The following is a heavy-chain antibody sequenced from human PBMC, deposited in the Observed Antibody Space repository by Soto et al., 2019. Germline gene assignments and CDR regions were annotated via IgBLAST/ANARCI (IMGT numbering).Heavy chain of an antibody. CDR1: GGSFSDYY. CDR2: ISHSGTT. J-gene: IGHJ4*02. V-gene: IGHV4-34*02. CDR3: ASGHDYAWTL. Sequence: QVQLQQWGAGLLKTSETLSLTCAAFGGSFSDYYYSWIRQPPGMGLEWIGEISHSGTTIYNPSLTSRATISVDASKNPFSFKLSSVTAADTAIYCCASGHDYAWTLGGQGTLVTVSS. D-gene: IGHD3-16*01.